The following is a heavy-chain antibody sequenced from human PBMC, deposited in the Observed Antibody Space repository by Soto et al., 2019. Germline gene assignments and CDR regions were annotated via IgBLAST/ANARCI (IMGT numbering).Heavy chain of an antibody. Sequence: LRGSCVASGFTFCRYGMHWVRQAPCKGLEWVSFISYDVTYTYYADSVKGRFTISRDNPKNTAYLEMNSLRAEDSAVYYCATPPPWDIRAYYYDTWGQGTLVT. V-gene: IGHV3-30*03. J-gene: IGHJ5*02. CDR3: ATPPPWDIRAYYYDT. D-gene: IGHD3-22*01. CDR1: GFTFCRYG. CDR2: ISYDVTYT.